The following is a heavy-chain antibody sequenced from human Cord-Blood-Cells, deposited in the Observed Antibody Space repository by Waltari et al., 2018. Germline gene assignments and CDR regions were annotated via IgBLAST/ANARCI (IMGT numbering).Heavy chain of an antibody. CDR3: ARKRYYDSSGYYYFKKNDAFDI. V-gene: IGHV4-34*01. D-gene: IGHD3-22*01. Sequence: QVQLQQWGAGLLKPSETLSLTCAVYGGSFSGYYWSWFRQPPGKGLEWIGEINHSGSTNYNPSLKSRVTISVDTSKNQFSLKLSSVTAADTAVYYCARKRYYDSSGYYYFKKNDAFDIWGQGTMVTVSS. CDR1: GGSFSGYY. CDR2: INHSGST. J-gene: IGHJ3*02.